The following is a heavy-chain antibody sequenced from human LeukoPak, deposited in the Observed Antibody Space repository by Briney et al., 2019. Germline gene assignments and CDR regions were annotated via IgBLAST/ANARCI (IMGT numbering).Heavy chain of an antibody. Sequence: GGSLRLSCAASGFTFDDYAMHWVRQVPGKGLEWVSLISGDGGSTYYADSVKGRFTISRDNSKNSLYLQMNSLRTEDTALYYCEKVDSSSWYGYFDYWGQGTLVTVSS. V-gene: IGHV3-43*02. J-gene: IGHJ4*03. CDR1: GFTFDDYA. CDR3: EKVDSSSWYGYFDY. CDR2: ISGDGGST. D-gene: IGHD6-13*01.